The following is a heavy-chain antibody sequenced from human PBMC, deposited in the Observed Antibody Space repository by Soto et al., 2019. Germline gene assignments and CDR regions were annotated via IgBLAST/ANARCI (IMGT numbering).Heavy chain of an antibody. CDR3: ARDTVSPFNWFDP. CDR1: GGSVISGDYY. D-gene: IGHD4-4*01. J-gene: IGHJ5*02. V-gene: IGHV4-61*08. CDR2: VYYSGST. Sequence: SETLSLTCTVSGGSVISGDYYWIWIRQPPGKELEWIGMVYYSGSTNYNPSLKSRVTISVDTSRNQFSLKLSSLTAADTAVYYCARDTVSPFNWFDPWGQGILVTVSS.